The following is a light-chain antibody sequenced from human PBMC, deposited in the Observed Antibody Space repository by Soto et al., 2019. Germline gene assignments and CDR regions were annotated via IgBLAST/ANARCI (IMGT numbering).Light chain of an antibody. CDR1: QSLTNNY. Sequence: EIVLTQSPGTLSLSPGERATLSCRASQSLTNNYFAWYQQEPGRALRLLIDGASTRATGIPDRFSGSGSGTDFTLTISRLEPEDVAVYYCQQYEAVVTFGQGTKVDIK. CDR2: GAS. V-gene: IGKV3-20*01. J-gene: IGKJ1*01. CDR3: QQYEAVVT.